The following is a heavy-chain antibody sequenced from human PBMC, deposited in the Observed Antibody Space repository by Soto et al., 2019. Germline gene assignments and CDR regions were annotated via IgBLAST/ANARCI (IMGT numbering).Heavy chain of an antibody. CDR3: ARHDNGDNYYYYYYGLDV. CDR2: IYPSDSDT. V-gene: IGHV5-51*01. Sequence: EVQLVQSGAEVKQPGESLKISCKGSGYSFTSYWIGWVRQLPGKGLEWMGIIYPSDSDTKYSPSFQGQVTISADKSIDTAYLQWNSLRASDTAMYYCARHDNGDNYYYYYYGLDVWGQGTSVTVSS. D-gene: IGHD4-17*01. CDR1: GYSFTSYW. J-gene: IGHJ6*02.